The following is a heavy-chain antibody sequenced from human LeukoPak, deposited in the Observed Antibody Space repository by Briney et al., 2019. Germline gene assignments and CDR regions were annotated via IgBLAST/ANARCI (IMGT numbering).Heavy chain of an antibody. J-gene: IGHJ4*02. Sequence: PGGSLRLSCAASGFTFSSYAMSWVHQAPGKGLEWVSAISGSGGSTYYADSVKGRFTISRDNSKNTLYLQMNSLRAEDTAVYYCAKGSPYYYDSSGYYLNWGQGTLVTVSS. V-gene: IGHV3-23*01. CDR2: ISGSGGST. CDR3: AKGSPYYYDSSGYYLN. D-gene: IGHD3-22*01. CDR1: GFTFSSYA.